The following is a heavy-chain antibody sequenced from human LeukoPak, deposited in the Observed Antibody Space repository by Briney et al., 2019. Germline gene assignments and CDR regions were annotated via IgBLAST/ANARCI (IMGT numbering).Heavy chain of an antibody. CDR3: AREGYYGSGSPPSLYFDY. CDR2: TSSDLNVK. Sequence: GGSLRLSCAASGFTFRNYVIHWVRQAPGKGLEWVTVTSSDLNVKLYADSVKGRFTISRDNSRSTLYLQMNSLRPEDTAIYYCAREGYYGSGSPPSLYFDYWGQGTLVTVSS. J-gene: IGHJ4*02. D-gene: IGHD3-10*01. V-gene: IGHV3-30-3*01. CDR1: GFTFRNYV.